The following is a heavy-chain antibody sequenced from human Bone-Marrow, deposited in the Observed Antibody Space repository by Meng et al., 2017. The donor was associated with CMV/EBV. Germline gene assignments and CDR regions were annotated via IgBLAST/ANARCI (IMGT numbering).Heavy chain of an antibody. CDR1: GYTFTSYY. Sequence: ASVKVSCKASGYTFTSYYIHWVRQAPGQGLEWMGWIHPKSGDTHYAQKFQGRLIVTRDTSISTGYMELSSLGSDDTAVYYCANVARNFDYWGQGTLVTVSS. CDR2: IHPKSGDT. D-gene: IGHD1-14*01. CDR3: ANVARNFDY. J-gene: IGHJ4*02. V-gene: IGHV1-2*02.